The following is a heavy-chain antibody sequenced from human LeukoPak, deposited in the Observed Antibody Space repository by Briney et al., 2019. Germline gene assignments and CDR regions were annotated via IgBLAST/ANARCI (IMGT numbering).Heavy chain of an antibody. J-gene: IGHJ4*02. CDR3: ARDKIVGATYLDY. D-gene: IGHD1-26*01. CDR1: GFTFSSYW. V-gene: IGHV3-74*01. CDR2: INSDGSST. Sequence: GGSLRLPCAASGFTFSSYWMHWVRQAPGKGLVWVSGINSDGSSTSYADSVKGRFTISRDNAKNSLYLQMNSLRAEDTAVYYCARDKIVGATYLDYWGQGTLVTVSS.